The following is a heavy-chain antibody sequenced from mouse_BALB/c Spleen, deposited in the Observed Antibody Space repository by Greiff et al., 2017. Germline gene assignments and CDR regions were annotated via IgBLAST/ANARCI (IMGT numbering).Heavy chain of an antibody. Sequence: QVQLQQSGAELVRPGSSVKISCKASGYAFSSYWMNWVKQRPGQGLEWIGQIYPGDGDTNYNGKFKGKATLTADKSSSTAYMQLSSLTSEDSAVYFCARGGGGYDYYYAMDYWGQGTSVTVSS. V-gene: IGHV1-80*01. J-gene: IGHJ4*01. CDR3: ARGGGGYDYYYAMDY. CDR2: IYPGDGDT. D-gene: IGHD2-2*01. CDR1: GYAFSSYW.